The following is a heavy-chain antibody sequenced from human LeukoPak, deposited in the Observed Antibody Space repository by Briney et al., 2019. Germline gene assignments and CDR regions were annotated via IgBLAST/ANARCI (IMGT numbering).Heavy chain of an antibody. CDR3: ARDLGDDYDSSGYDY. CDR1: GFTFSSYA. Sequence: GGSLRLSCAASGFTFSSYAVHWVRQAPGKGLEWVAVISYDGSNKYYADSVKGRFTISRDNSKNTLYLQMNSLRAEDTAVYYCARDLGDDYDSSGYDYWGQGTLVTVSS. V-gene: IGHV3-30-3*01. J-gene: IGHJ4*02. D-gene: IGHD3-22*01. CDR2: ISYDGSNK.